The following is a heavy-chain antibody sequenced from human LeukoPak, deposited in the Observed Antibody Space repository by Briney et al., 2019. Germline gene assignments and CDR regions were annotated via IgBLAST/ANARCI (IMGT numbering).Heavy chain of an antibody. V-gene: IGHV3-9*01. Sequence: GGSLRLSCAASGFTFSSYAMSWVRQAPGKGLEWVSGISWNSGSIGYADSVKGRFTISRDNAKNSLYLQMNSLRAEDTALYYCAKDMVMVRGVNYYGMDVWGQGTTVTVSS. CDR3: AKDMVMVRGVNYYGMDV. D-gene: IGHD3-10*01. CDR2: ISWNSGSI. J-gene: IGHJ6*02. CDR1: GFTFSSYA.